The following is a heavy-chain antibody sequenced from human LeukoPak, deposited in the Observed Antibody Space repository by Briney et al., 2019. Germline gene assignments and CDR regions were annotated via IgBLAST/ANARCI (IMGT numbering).Heavy chain of an antibody. CDR2: ISYDGSNK. Sequence: GRSLRLSCAASGFTFSSYGMHWVCQAPGKGLEWVAVISYDGSNKYYADSVKGRFTISRDNSKNTLYLQMNSLRAEDTAVYYCAKEYGSSSSLNRIYYYYGMDVWGQGTTVTVSS. D-gene: IGHD6-6*01. CDR1: GFTFSSYG. V-gene: IGHV3-30*18. CDR3: AKEYGSSSSLNRIYYYYGMDV. J-gene: IGHJ6*02.